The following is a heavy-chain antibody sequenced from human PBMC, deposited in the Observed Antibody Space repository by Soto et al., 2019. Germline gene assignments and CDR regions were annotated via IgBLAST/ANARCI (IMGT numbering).Heavy chain of an antibody. D-gene: IGHD3-22*01. CDR3: ARDLQGYYYDSSGYRAPT. CDR2: ISSSSSYI. Sequence: GGSLRLSCAASGFTFSSYSMNWVRQAPGKGLEWVSSISSSSSYIYYADSVKGRFTISRDNAKNSLYLQMNSLRAEDTAVYYCARDLQGYYYDSSGYRAPTWGQGTLVTVSS. CDR1: GFTFSSYS. V-gene: IGHV3-21*01. J-gene: IGHJ4*02.